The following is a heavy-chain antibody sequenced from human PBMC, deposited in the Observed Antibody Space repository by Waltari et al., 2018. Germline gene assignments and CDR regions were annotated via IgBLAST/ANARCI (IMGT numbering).Heavy chain of an antibody. D-gene: IGHD3-10*01. CDR1: GGSVSTTTYY. CDR3: SGEVLGRGTMLRGAQDF. J-gene: IGHJ4*02. CDR2: MYNNGAS. Sequence: QSQLQESGPGLVKPSETLSLICSVSGGSVSTTTYYWAWTRQPPGKGLVWFVTMYNNGASKYNPSFHSRVTMSIVTSKNQFSPNLRSVTAAAAAMYFCSGEVLGRGTMLRGAQDFWGQGILVTVSS. V-gene: IGHV4-39*07.